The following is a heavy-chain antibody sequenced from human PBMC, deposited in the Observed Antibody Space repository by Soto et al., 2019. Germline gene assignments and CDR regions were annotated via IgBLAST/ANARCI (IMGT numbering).Heavy chain of an antibody. D-gene: IGHD2-2*01. J-gene: IGHJ5*02. CDR1: GGSISSYY. CDR3: ARTPXGYCSRTSCPSGNWFDP. V-gene: IGHV4-59*01. Sequence: SETLSLTCTVSGGSISSYYWSWIRQPPGKGLEWIGYIYYSGSTNYNPSLKSRVTISVDTSKNQFSLKLSSVTAADTAVYYCARTPXGYCSRTSCPSGNWFDPWGQGTLVTVSS. CDR2: IYYSGST.